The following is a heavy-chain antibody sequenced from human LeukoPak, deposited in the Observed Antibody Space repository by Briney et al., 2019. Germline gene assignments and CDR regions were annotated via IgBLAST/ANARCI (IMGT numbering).Heavy chain of an antibody. V-gene: IGHV4-59*01. J-gene: IGHJ4*02. CDR3: ARGSYCSGGSCSHFDY. Sequence: PSETLSLTCTVFGGSISSYYWSWIRQPPGKGLEWIGYIYDSGSTNYNPSLKSRVTISVDTSKNQFSLKLSSVTAADTAVYYCARGSYCSGGSCSHFDYWGQGTLVTVSS. D-gene: IGHD2-15*01. CDR1: GGSISSYY. CDR2: IYDSGST.